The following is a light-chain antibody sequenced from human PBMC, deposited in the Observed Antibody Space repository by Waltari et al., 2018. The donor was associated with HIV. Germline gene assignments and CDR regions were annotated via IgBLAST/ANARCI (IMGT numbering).Light chain of an antibody. J-gene: IGKJ4*01. V-gene: IGKV4-1*01. CDR3: QQYFNAPIT. CDR1: RSILYNANNNNY. CDR2: WAS. Sequence: DIVMTQSPDSLALSLGERAPINRKSSRSILYNANNNNYLSWYQQKPGPPPQLLIYWASTREFGVPDRFSGSGSGTNFTLTISSLQTEDVAVYYCQQYFNAPITFGGGTRVEI.